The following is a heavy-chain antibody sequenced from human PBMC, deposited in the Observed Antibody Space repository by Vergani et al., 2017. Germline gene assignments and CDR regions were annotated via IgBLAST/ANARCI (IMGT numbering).Heavy chain of an antibody. CDR2: ISWNSNSI. J-gene: IGHJ5*02. CDR1: GFTSAGYA. Sequence: EVQLEESGGGLVLPGRSLRLSCVASGFTSAGYAMHWVRQAPGKGLEWVSGISWNSNSIGYADSVTGRFTISRDNAKNSLYLQMNSLGAEDTALYYCAKDLRTSSGGGWFDPWGQGTLVTVSS. D-gene: IGHD6-6*01. V-gene: IGHV3-9*02. CDR3: AKDLRTSSGGGWFDP.